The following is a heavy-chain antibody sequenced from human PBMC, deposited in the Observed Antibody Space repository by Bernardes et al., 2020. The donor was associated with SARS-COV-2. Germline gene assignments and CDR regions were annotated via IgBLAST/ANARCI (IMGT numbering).Heavy chain of an antibody. V-gene: IGHV4-39*01. CDR3: ARQSPHYYYDSSGYYRMGAFDI. D-gene: IGHD3-22*01. Sequence: SETLSLTCTVSGGSISSNSYYWGWIRQPKGKELEWIRSIYYRGSTYYNPSLKSRVTISVDTSKNQFSLKLSSVTAADTAVYYCARQSPHYYYDSSGYYRMGAFDIWGQGTMVTGSS. CDR2: IYYRGST. CDR1: GGSISSNSYY. J-gene: IGHJ3*02.